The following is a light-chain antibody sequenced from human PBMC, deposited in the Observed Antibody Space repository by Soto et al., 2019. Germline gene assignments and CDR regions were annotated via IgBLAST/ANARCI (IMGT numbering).Light chain of an antibody. CDR1: QNAGSW. CDR3: QHADGLRALT. CDR2: HTS. J-gene: IGKJ4*01. Sequence: DIQMTQSPPFVSASVGDRVTISCRASQNAGSWLSWFHQNPGGAPNLLIFHTSRLQTGVPSRFSGRGSGTEFTLTISSLQPEDFGTYYCQHADGLRALTFGGGTTVEI. V-gene: IGKV1-12*01.